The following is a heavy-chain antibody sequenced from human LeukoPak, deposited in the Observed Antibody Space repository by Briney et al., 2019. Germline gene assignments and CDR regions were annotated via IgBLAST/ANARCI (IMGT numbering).Heavy chain of an antibody. V-gene: IGHV3-21*01. CDR1: GFTLSIYS. Sequence: GGSLRLSCAASGFTLSIYSMNWGRHTLGKGLECVSSISSSSRYRYYADSLKGRFTISRDNAKNSLYLQMNRLRAEGTAVYYCERDGDGYNGPMTWGQGTLVTVSS. CDR2: ISSSSRYR. CDR3: ERDGDGYNGPMT. D-gene: IGHD5-24*01. J-gene: IGHJ5*02.